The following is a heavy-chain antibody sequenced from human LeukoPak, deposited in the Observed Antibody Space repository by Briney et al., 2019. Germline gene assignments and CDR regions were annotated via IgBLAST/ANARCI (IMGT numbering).Heavy chain of an antibody. CDR1: GFTLSSYS. CDR3: ARGLAMVRGGHFDY. Sequence: GGSLRLSCAASGFTLSSYSMNWVRQAPGKGLEWVSSISSSSSYIYYADSVKGRFTISRDNAKNSLYLQMNSLRAEDTAVYYCARGLAMVRGGHFDYWGQGTLVTVSS. CDR2: ISSSSSYI. D-gene: IGHD3-10*01. J-gene: IGHJ4*02. V-gene: IGHV3-21*01.